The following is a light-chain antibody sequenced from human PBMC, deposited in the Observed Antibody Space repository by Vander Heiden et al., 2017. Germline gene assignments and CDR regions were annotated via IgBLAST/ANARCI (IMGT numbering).Light chain of an antibody. Sequence: SALTQPASVSGSPGPSITISCTGTRTDVGAYNYVSWYQQHPGKAPKGMISDVSNRPSGVSNRCSGSKSGNTASLTISGLQAEDEADYYCSSYTSSLTRVFGSGTKVTVL. CDR1: RTDVGAYNY. J-gene: IGLJ1*01. V-gene: IGLV2-14*01. CDR2: DVS. CDR3: SSYTSSLTRV.